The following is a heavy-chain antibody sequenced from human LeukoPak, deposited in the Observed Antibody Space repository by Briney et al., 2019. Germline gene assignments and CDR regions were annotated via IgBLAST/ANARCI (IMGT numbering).Heavy chain of an antibody. CDR1: GGSISSSSYY. Sequence: PSETLPLTCTVSGGSISSSSYYWDWIRQPPGKGLEWLGTIYYSGDTYYNLSLKSRVTISVDTSKNQFSLKLSSVTAADTAVYYCARRVVTITPYFDYWGQGTLVTVSS. CDR3: ARRVVTITPYFDY. CDR2: IYYSGDT. J-gene: IGHJ4*02. V-gene: IGHV4-39*01. D-gene: IGHD3-22*01.